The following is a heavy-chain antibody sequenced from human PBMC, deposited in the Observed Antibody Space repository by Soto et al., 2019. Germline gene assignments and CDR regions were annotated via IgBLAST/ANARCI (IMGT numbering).Heavy chain of an antibody. J-gene: IGHJ3*02. CDR3: ASDLTRDVVVVAATPVGDAFDI. CDR2: ISSSSSTI. V-gene: IGHV3-48*02. CDR1: GFTFSSYS. D-gene: IGHD2-15*01. Sequence: GGSLRLSCAASGFTFSSYSMNWVRQAPGKGLEWVSYISSSSSTIYYADSVKGRFTISRDNAKNSLYLQINSLRDEDTAVYYCASDLTRDVVVVAATPVGDAFDIWGQGTMVTVSS.